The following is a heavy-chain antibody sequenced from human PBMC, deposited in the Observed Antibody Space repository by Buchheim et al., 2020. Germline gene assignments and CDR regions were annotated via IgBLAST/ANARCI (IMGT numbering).Heavy chain of an antibody. J-gene: IGHJ4*02. CDR1: GGSVNSGSYY. CDR3: ARDTLAPDDYGDHGVDY. D-gene: IGHD4-17*01. Sequence: QVQLQESGPGLVKPSETLSLTCTVSGGSVNSGSYYWSWIRQPPGKGLEWIGYIYYSGSTNYNPSLKSRVTISVDTSKNQFSLKLSSVTAADTAVYYCARDTLAPDDYGDHGVDYWGQGTL. V-gene: IGHV4-61*01. CDR2: IYYSGST.